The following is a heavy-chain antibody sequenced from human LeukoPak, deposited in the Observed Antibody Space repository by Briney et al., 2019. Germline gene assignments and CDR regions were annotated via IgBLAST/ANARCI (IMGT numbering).Heavy chain of an antibody. D-gene: IGHD1-1*01. CDR3: ARRTSLTGIIDL. V-gene: IGHV3-11*04. J-gene: IGHJ5*02. CDR2: ISYTGRTI. CDR1: GIVFSGYY. Sequence: GGSLRLSCAASGIVFSGYYMTWVRQAPGKGLESISYISYTGRTIHYADSVKGRFTISRDNAQKSLYLQMNSLRADDTAVYYCARRTSLTGIIDLWGQGTVVSVSS.